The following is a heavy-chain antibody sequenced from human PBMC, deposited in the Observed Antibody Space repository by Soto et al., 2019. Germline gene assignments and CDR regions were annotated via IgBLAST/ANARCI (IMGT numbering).Heavy chain of an antibody. V-gene: IGHV3-30*18. Sequence: QVQLVESGGGVVQPGRSLRLSCAASGFTFSSYGMHWVRQAPGKGLEWVAVISYDGSNKYYADSVKGRFTISRDNSKNTLYLQMNSLRAEDTAVYYCAKDLIGVVIIFYYYSGMDVWGQGTTVNVSS. J-gene: IGHJ6*02. CDR3: AKDLIGVVIIFYYYSGMDV. CDR2: ISYDGSNK. CDR1: GFTFSSYG. D-gene: IGHD3-3*01.